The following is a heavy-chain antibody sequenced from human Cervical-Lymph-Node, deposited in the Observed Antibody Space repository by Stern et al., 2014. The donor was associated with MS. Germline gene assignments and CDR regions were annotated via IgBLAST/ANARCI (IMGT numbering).Heavy chain of an antibody. Sequence: QLVESGGGLVQPGRSLRLSCVVSGFTFEDYAMHWVRQVPGKGLEWVSSISWNSGAIAYADSVKGRFIISRDNARNSLYLQMNSLRAEDTAFYYCGKGLTFIQASHIDYWGQGTLVAVSS. V-gene: IGHV3-9*01. CDR2: ISWNSGAI. D-gene: IGHD2/OR15-2a*01. CDR1: GFTFEDYA. J-gene: IGHJ4*02. CDR3: GKGLTFIQASHIDY.